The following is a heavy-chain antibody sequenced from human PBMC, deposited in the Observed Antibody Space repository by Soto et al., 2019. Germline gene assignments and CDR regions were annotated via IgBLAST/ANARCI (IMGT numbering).Heavy chain of an antibody. CDR3: ARDWYYGSGSYYILGLNWFDP. CDR2: ISAYNGNT. V-gene: IGHV1-18*01. Sequence: EASVKVSCKASGYTFTSYGISWVRQAPGQGLEWMGWISAYNGNTNYAQKLQGRVTMTTDTSTSTAYMELRSLRSDDTAVYYCARDWYYGSGSYYILGLNWFDPWGQGTLVTVSS. D-gene: IGHD3-10*01. CDR1: GYTFTSYG. J-gene: IGHJ5*02.